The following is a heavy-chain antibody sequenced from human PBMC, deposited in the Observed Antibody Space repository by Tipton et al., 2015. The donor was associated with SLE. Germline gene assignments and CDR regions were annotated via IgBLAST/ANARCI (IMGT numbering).Heavy chain of an antibody. CDR2: INTYSGDT. V-gene: IGHV1-18*01. CDR1: GYTFTTYG. J-gene: IGHJ4*02. D-gene: IGHD5-12*01. Sequence: QLVQSGPEVKKPGASVKVPCEASGYTFTTYGITWVRQAPGQGLEWMGWINTYSGDTYYEQKFQGRVTMTTDTSTSTAYMELRSLRSDDTAIYYCARVPTTEAFDYWGQGTLVTVSS. CDR3: ARVPTTEAFDY.